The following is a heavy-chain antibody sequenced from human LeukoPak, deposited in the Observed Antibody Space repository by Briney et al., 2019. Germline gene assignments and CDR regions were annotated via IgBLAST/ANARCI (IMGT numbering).Heavy chain of an antibody. CDR2: INHSGST. Sequence: SETLSLTCAVYGGSFSGYYWSWIRQPPGKGLEWIGEINHSGSTNYNPSLKSRVTISVDTSKNQFSLKLSSVTAADTAVYYCAIPGATVTTYYYYGMDVWGQGTTVTVSS. CDR3: AIPGATVTTYYYYGMDV. V-gene: IGHV4-34*01. CDR1: GGSFSGYY. D-gene: IGHD4-11*01. J-gene: IGHJ6*02.